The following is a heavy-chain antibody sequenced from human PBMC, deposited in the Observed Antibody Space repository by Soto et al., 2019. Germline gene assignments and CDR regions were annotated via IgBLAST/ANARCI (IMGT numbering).Heavy chain of an antibody. J-gene: IGHJ6*02. CDR2: INHSGST. D-gene: IGHD3-9*01. CDR1: GGSFSGYY. CDR3: ASRRITISSGTVGVGYYYCGMDV. Sequence: SETLSLTCAVYGGSFSGYYWSWIRQPPGKGLEWIGEINHSGSTNYDPSLKSRVTISVDTSKNQFSLKLSSVTAADTAVYYCASRRITISSGTVGVGYYYCGMDVWGQGTTVTVSS. V-gene: IGHV4-34*01.